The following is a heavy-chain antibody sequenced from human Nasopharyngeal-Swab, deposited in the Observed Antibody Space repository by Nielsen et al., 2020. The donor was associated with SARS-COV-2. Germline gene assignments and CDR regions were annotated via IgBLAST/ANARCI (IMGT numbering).Heavy chain of an antibody. D-gene: IGHD1-1*01. CDR2: ISSSSNYI. CDR1: GFTFNMYS. Sequence: GESLKISCVTSGFTFNMYSMHWVRQAPGKGREWVASISSSSNYIKYGDSVKGRFTISRDNTQKSLYLEMNSLRVEDTAVYYCARLGTESYPYYSLDVWGQGTTVTVSS. J-gene: IGHJ6*02. V-gene: IGHV3-21*01. CDR3: ARLGTESYPYYSLDV.